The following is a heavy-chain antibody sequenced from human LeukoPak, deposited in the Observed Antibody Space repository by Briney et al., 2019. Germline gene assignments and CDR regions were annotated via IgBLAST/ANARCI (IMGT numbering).Heavy chain of an antibody. CDR3: ASESGMVRGVIIY. CDR2: IYYSGST. Sequence: PSETLSLTCTVSGGSISDYYWNWIRQPPGKGLEWIGNIYYSGSTKYSPSLKSRVTMSVDTSKNQFSLKLSSVTAADTAVYYCASESGMVRGVIIYWGQGTLVTVSS. V-gene: IGHV4-59*12. CDR1: GGSISDYY. J-gene: IGHJ4*02. D-gene: IGHD3-10*01.